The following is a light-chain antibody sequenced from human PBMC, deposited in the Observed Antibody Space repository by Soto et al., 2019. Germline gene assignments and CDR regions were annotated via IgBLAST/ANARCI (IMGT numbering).Light chain of an antibody. J-gene: IGKJ5*01. CDR2: DVF. V-gene: IGKV1-13*02. CDR1: QGISSA. CDR3: QQLETYPLT. Sequence: AIQVTQSPSSLSASVGDTVTITCRASQGISSAFAWYQQKPGKVPRLLIYDVFNLQSGVPSRFSGSGSGTDFTLTISRLQPEDLATYYCQQLETYPLTFGQGTRLEVK.